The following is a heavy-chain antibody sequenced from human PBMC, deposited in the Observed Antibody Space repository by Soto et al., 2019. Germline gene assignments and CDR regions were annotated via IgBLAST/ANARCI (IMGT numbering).Heavy chain of an antibody. CDR3: ARFSGGMDV. CDR1: GGSISSSNW. CDR2: IYHSGST. V-gene: IGHV4-4*02. Sequence: QVQLQESGPRLVKPSGTLSLTCAVSGGSISSSNWWSWVRQPPGKGLEWIGEIYHSGSTNLNPSRKSRVTISKDTSKIQFSLELSTVTAADTAVYYCARFSGGMDVWGQGTTVTVSS. J-gene: IGHJ6*02.